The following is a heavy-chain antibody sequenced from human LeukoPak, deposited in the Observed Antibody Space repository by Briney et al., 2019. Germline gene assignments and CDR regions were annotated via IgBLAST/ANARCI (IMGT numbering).Heavy chain of an antibody. J-gene: IGHJ4*02. V-gene: IGHV3-23*01. D-gene: IGHD3-3*01. Sequence: GGSLRLSCAASGFTFRSYAMSWVRQAPGKGLEWVSGISGSGDSTYYADSVKGRFTVSRDSSKSTLYLQMNSLRAEDTAVYYCAKAYYDLWSGYLDYWGQGTLVTVSS. CDR1: GFTFRSYA. CDR3: AKAYYDLWSGYLDY. CDR2: ISGSGDST.